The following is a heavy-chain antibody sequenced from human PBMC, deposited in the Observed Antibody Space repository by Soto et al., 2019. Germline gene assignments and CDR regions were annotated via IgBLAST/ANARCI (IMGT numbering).Heavy chain of an antibody. CDR3: ARDWSKFSYNYPYYYAMDA. D-gene: IGHD5-18*01. CDR2: LYSSGTT. CDR1: GFSVTNNY. Sequence: HPGGSLRLSCTVSGFSVTNNYINWVRQAPGKGLEWVSILYSSGTTYYADSVRGRFTVSRDDSKNTLYLQMNSLRAEDTAVYYCARDWSKFSYNYPYYYAMDAWGQGTTVTVSS. V-gene: IGHV3-53*01. J-gene: IGHJ6*02.